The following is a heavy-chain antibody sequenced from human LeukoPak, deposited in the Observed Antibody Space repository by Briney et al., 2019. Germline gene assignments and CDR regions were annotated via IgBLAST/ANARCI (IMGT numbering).Heavy chain of an antibody. CDR3: ARGGNYAPFDY. CDR2: ISNTGSPI. CDR1: GFTFRNEE. D-gene: IGHD1-26*01. J-gene: IGHJ4*02. Sequence: GGSLRLSCVVSGFTFRNEEMNWVRQAPGKGLEWIAYISNTGSPIHYRDSVKGRFTISRDDAQSSLFLQMNSLRPDDTAIYYCARGGNYAPFDYWGQGALVAVSS. V-gene: IGHV3-48*03.